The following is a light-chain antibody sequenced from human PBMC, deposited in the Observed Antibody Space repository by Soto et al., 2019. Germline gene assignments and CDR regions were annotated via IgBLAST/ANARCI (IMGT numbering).Light chain of an antibody. Sequence: DIQMTQSPSTLSASVGDRVTITCRASQSVDRWLAWYQQRPGKAPKALIYKASNLESGVPSRFSGSGSGTEFTRTITSLQPGDIATYSCQQYTPLVTFGQGTMVEMK. V-gene: IGKV1-5*03. J-gene: IGKJ1*01. CDR2: KAS. CDR3: QQYTPLVT. CDR1: QSVDRW.